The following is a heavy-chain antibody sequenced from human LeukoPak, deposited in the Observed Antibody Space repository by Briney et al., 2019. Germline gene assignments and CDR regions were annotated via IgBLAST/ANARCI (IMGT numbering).Heavy chain of an antibody. Sequence: SETLSLTCTVSGGSISSGGYYWSWIRQHPGKGLEWIGYIYYSGSTNYNPSLKSRVTISVDTSKNQFSLKLSSVTAADTAVYYCARVLSGSYHYWGQGTLVTVSS. CDR2: IYYSGST. J-gene: IGHJ4*02. D-gene: IGHD1-26*01. V-gene: IGHV4-61*08. CDR1: GGSISSGGYY. CDR3: ARVLSGSYHY.